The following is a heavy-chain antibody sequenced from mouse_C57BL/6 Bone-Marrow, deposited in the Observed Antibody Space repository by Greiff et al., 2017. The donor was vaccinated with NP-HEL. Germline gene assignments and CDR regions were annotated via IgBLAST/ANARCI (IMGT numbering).Heavy chain of an antibody. CDR1: GYTFTDYY. Sequence: VQLQQSGPELVKPGASVKISCKASGYTFTDYYMNWVKQSHGKSLEWIGDINPNNGGTSYNQKFKGKATLTVDKSSSTAYMELRSMASEEAAVEGAARDYSKCWGEGGQGTLVTVSA. D-gene: IGHD2-5*01. CDR3: ARDYSKCWGE. V-gene: IGHV1-26*01. J-gene: IGHJ3*01. CDR2: INPNNGGT.